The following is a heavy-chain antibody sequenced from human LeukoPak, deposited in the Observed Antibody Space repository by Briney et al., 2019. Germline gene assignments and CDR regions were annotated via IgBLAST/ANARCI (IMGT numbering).Heavy chain of an antibody. Sequence: GGSLRLSCVASEFSFSTYTMNWVRQAPGKGLEWVPSISPSTAYIYYADPVKGRFTVSRDNAKNSLYLQMSNLRAEDTAVYYCARDARGSGTYRGDYYMDVWDIGTTVTVSS. V-gene: IGHV3-21*01. J-gene: IGHJ6*03. CDR1: EFSFSTYT. D-gene: IGHD3-10*01. CDR2: ISPSTAYI. CDR3: ARDARGSGTYRGDYYMDV.